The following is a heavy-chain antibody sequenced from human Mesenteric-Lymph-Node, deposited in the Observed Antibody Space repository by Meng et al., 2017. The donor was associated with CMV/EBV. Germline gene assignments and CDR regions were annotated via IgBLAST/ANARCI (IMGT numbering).Heavy chain of an antibody. CDR1: GYSFTENF. J-gene: IGHJ6*02. CDR3: ARGGVVVPGAMGDYYGMDV. Sequence: ASVKVSCKASGYSFTENFIHWVRQAPGQGLEWMGWINPNSGGTNYAQKFQGRVTMTRDTSINTAYMELSRLRSDDTAVYYCARGGVVVPGAMGDYYGMDVWGQGTTVTVSS. V-gene: IGHV1-2*02. D-gene: IGHD2-2*01. CDR2: INPNSGGT.